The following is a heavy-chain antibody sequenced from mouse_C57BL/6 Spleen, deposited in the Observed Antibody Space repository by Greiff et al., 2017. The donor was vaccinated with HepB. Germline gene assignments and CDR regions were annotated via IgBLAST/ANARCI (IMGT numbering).Heavy chain of an antibody. Sequence: EVKVVESGGGLVKPGGSLKLSCAASGFTFSDYGMHWVRQAPEKGLEWVAYISSGSSTIYYADTVKGRFTISRDNAKNTLFLQMTSLRSEDTAMYYCARLGWFYFDYWGQGTTLTVSS. J-gene: IGHJ2*01. CDR1: GFTFSDYG. D-gene: IGHD2-2*01. CDR2: ISSGSSTI. V-gene: IGHV5-17*01. CDR3: ARLGWFYFDY.